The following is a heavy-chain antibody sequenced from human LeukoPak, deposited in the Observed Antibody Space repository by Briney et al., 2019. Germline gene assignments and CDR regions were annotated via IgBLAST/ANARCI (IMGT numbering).Heavy chain of an antibody. CDR2: ISSSSSYI. J-gene: IGHJ6*03. CDR1: GFTFSSYS. Sequence: PGGSLRLSCAASGFTFSSYSMNWVRQAPGKGLEWVSSISSSSSYIYYADSVKGRFTISRDNAKNSLYLQMNSLRAEDTAVYYCARDRLETISSRNYYYYYMDVWGKGTTVTVSS. V-gene: IGHV3-21*01. D-gene: IGHD3-9*01. CDR3: ARDRLETISSRNYYYYYMDV.